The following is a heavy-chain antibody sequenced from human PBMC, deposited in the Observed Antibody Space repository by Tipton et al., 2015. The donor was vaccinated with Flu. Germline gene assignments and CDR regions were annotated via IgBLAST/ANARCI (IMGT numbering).Heavy chain of an antibody. V-gene: IGHV4-59*08. CDR1: GGFITNYY. Sequence: TLSLTCTVSGGFITNYYWSWIRQPPGKGLEFIGYIYYTGSAHYNPSLYSRVTMSVDTSKNQFSLKVTSVTAADTAVYYCAKHTVGRTMSDFAYWGQGILVTVSS. D-gene: IGHD3-10*01. J-gene: IGHJ4*02. CDR3: AKHTVGRTMSDFAY. CDR2: IYYTGSA.